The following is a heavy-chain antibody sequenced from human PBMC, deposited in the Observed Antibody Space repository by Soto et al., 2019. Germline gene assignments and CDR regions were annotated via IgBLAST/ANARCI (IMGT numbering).Heavy chain of an antibody. D-gene: IGHD2-2*01. Sequence: GPMKGSCKASWYTLARHYMPWVGQAPGQRFEWMGIINPSGGSTSYAQKFQGRVTMTRDTSTSTVYMELSSLRSEDTAVYYCARADCSSTSCYLTSSVYWGQGTLVTVSS. V-gene: IGHV1-46*01. CDR1: WYTLARHY. J-gene: IGHJ4*02. CDR3: ARADCSSTSCYLTSSVY. CDR2: INPSGGST.